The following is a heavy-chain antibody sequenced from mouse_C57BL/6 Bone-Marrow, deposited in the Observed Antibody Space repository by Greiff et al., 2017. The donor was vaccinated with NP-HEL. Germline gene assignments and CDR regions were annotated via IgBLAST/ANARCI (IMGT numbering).Heavy chain of an antibody. CDR1: GFNIKNTY. J-gene: IGHJ4*01. D-gene: IGHD2-12*01. Sequence: EVMLQESVAELVRPGASVKLSRTASGFNIKNTYMHWVKQRPEQGLEWIGRIDPANGNTNYAPKFQGKATLTADTSSNTAYLQLSSLTSEDPAIFYWAREGCLRRRKAMEYWGQGTSVTVST. CDR3: AREGCLRRRKAMEY. CDR2: IDPANGNT. V-gene: IGHV14-3*01.